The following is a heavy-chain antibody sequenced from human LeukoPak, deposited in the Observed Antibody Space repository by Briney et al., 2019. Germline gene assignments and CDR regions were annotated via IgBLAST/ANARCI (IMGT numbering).Heavy chain of an antibody. V-gene: IGHV4-4*02. J-gene: IGHJ4*02. CDR3: ARSGRTLAYCGGDCLS. Sequence: SGTLSLTCAVSGGSISSSNWWSWVRQPPGKGLEWIGEIYHSGSTNYNPSLKSRVTISVDKSKNQFSLKLSSVTAADTAVYYCARSGRTLAYCGGDCLSWGQGTLVTVSS. CDR1: GGSISSSNW. CDR2: IYHSGST. D-gene: IGHD2-21*02.